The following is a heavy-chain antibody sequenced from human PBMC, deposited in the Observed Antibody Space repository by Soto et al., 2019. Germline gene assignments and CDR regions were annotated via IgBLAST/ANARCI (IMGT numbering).Heavy chain of an antibody. CDR3: ARPRLYYDSSGTDVDAFDI. J-gene: IGHJ3*02. CDR2: IIPIFGTA. D-gene: IGHD3-22*01. Sequence: QVQLVQSGAEVKKPGSSVKVSCKASGGTFSSYAISWVRQAPGQGLEWMGGIIPIFGTANYAQKFQGRVTITADESTSTAYMELSSLRSEDTAVYYCARPRLYYDSSGTDVDAFDIWGQGTMVTVSS. CDR1: GGTFSSYA. V-gene: IGHV1-69*01.